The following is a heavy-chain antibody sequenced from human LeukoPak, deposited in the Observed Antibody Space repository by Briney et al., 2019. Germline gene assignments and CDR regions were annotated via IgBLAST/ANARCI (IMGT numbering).Heavy chain of an antibody. CDR2: ILGGAGST. V-gene: IGHV3-23*01. D-gene: IGHD4-17*01. CDR3: AMGYDYGDYRRFDY. CDR1: GFSFSSDG. J-gene: IGHJ4*02. Sequence: SGGSLRLSCVASGFSFSSDGMSWVRQAPGRGLEWVSGILGGAGSTYYADSVKGRFTISRDNSKNTLYLQMNSLRAEDTAVYYCAMGYDYGDYRRFDYWGQGTLVTVSS.